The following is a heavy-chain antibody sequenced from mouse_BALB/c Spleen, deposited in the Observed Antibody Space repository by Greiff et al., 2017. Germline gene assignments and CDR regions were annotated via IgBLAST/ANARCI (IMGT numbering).Heavy chain of an antibody. CDR2: IWSGGST. CDR1: GFSLTSYG. CDR3: ARDYDYIDY. J-gene: IGHJ2*01. V-gene: IGHV2-2*02. D-gene: IGHD2-4*01. Sequence: VQRVESGPGLVQPSQSLSITCTVSGFSLTSYGVHWVRQSPGKGLEWLGVIWSGGSTDYNAAFISRLSISKDNSKSQVFFKMNSLQANDTAIYNWARDYDYIDYWGQGTTLTVAS.